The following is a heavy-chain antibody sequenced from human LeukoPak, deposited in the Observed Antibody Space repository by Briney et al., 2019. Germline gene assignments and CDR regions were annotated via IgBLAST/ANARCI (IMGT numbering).Heavy chain of an antibody. CDR3: ASSNIVLMVYAIDY. Sequence: ASVKVSCKASGYTFTGYYMHWVRQAPGQGLEWMGWINPNSGGTNYAQKFQGRVTMTRDTSISTAYMELSRLRSDDTAVHYCASSNIVLMVYAIDYWGQGTLVTVSS. CDR1: GYTFTGYY. J-gene: IGHJ4*02. V-gene: IGHV1-2*02. CDR2: INPNSGGT. D-gene: IGHD2-8*01.